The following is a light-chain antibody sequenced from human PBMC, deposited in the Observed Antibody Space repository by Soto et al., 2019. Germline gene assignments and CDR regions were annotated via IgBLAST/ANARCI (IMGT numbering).Light chain of an antibody. Sequence: IQMAQSPLFLSASIGDRVTITCQASQDITNYLNWYQQKPGKAPKLLIYDASMLERGVPSRFSGGGSGRHFAFTISSLQPEDIATFYCPQYDSFLYSVGQGTKVDIK. J-gene: IGKJ2*03. CDR2: DAS. CDR3: PQYDSFLYS. V-gene: IGKV1-33*01. CDR1: QDITNY.